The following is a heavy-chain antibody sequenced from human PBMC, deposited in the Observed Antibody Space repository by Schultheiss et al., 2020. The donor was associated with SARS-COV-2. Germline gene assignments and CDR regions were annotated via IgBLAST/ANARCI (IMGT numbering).Heavy chain of an antibody. D-gene: IGHD5/OR15-5a*01. V-gene: IGHV1-69*13. CDR1: GYTFTGYY. CDR2: IIPIFGTA. J-gene: IGHJ5*02. Sequence: SVKVSCKASGYTFTGYYMHWVRQAPGQGLEWMGWIIPIFGTANYAQKFQGRVTITADESTSTAYMELSSLRSEDTAVYYCASSVLDRNWFDPWGQGTLVTVSS. CDR3: ASSVLDRNWFDP.